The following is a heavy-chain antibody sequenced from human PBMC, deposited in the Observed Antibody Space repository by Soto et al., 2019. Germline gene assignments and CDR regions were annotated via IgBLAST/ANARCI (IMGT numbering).Heavy chain of an antibody. J-gene: IGHJ4*01. CDR2: ISGSLGST. D-gene: IGHD4-17*01. Sequence: EVQLLESGGGLVQPGGCLRLSCVVSGFTFSSYAMSWVRQAPGKGLEWVSTISGSLGSTYYADSVQGRFTISRDNSKHTLYLQMHSLRAEDTAVYYCALRSATVLSLTYWGPGTQVTVSS. CDR1: GFTFSSYA. CDR3: ALRSATVLSLTY. V-gene: IGHV3-23*01.